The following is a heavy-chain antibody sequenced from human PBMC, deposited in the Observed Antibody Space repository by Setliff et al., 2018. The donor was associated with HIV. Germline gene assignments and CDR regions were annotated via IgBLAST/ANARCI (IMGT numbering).Heavy chain of an antibody. V-gene: IGHV3-33*08. D-gene: IGHD3-22*01. J-gene: IGHJ5*01. Sequence: GGSLRLSCAASGFTFSTYVLSWVRQAPGKGLEWVAVIWCDGSNTYYADSVKGRLTISRDSSKNTLYLEMNSLRAEDTAVYYCARPHSSSYSWGIDSWGQGTLVTVSS. CDR1: GFTFSTYV. CDR3: ARPHSSSYSWGIDS. CDR2: IWCDGSNT.